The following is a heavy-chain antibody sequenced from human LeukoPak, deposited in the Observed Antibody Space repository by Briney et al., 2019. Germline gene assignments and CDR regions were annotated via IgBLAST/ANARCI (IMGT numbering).Heavy chain of an antibody. V-gene: IGHV4-59*01. CDR3: ARTTTGLLRMFDY. D-gene: IGHD1-1*01. CDR2: SSYSGGT. CDR1: GGSISSYF. Sequence: SETLSLTCTVSGGSISSYFWSRIRQPPGKGLEWIGYSSYSGGTNYNPSLKSRVTISVDTSKSRFSLKLSSVSAADTAVYYCARTTTGLLRMFDYWGQGTLVTVSS. J-gene: IGHJ4*02.